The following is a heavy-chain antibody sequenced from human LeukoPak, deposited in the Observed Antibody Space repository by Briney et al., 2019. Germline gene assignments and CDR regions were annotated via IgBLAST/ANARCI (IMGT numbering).Heavy chain of an antibody. J-gene: IGHJ6*03. D-gene: IGHD5-24*01. CDR1: GFTVSSYA. V-gene: IGHV3-23*01. CDR3: AKTSGYNGPQYYYYMDV. CDR2: ISGSGGGI. Sequence: PGGSLRLSCAASGFTVSSYAMSWVRQAPGKGLEWVSGISGSGGGIYYADSVKGRFTISRDNSKNTLYLQMYSLRVEDTAIYYCAKTSGYNGPQYYYYMDVWGKGTTVTISS.